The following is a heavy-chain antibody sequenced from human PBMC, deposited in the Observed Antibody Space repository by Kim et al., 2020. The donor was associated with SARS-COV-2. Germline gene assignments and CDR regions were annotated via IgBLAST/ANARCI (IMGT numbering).Heavy chain of an antibody. Sequence: YAVSVKSRITINPDTSKNEFSLQLNSVTPEDTAVYYCARLVAGEENSFDYWGQGTLVTVSS. CDR3: ARLVAGEENSFDY. V-gene: IGHV6-1*01. D-gene: IGHD6-19*01. J-gene: IGHJ4*02.